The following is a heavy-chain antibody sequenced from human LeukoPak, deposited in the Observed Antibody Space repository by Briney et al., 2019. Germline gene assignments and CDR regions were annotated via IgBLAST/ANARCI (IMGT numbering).Heavy chain of an antibody. CDR2: IYTSGRT. V-gene: IGHV4-61*02. Sequence: PSETLSLTCTVSGGSISSGSYYWSWILQPAGKRLEWLGRIYTSGRTNYNPSLKSRVTISVDTSKNQSSLKLSSVTAADTAVYYCARVCSSTSCYTKGFVDYWGQGTLVTVSS. J-gene: IGHJ4*02. D-gene: IGHD2-2*02. CDR1: GGSISSGSYY. CDR3: ARVCSSTSCYTKGFVDY.